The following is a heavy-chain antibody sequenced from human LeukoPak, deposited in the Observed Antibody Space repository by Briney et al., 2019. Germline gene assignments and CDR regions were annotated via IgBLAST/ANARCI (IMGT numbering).Heavy chain of an antibody. D-gene: IGHD1-26*01. CDR2: IYYTGST. V-gene: IGHV4-59*01. J-gene: IGHJ5*02. CDR3: ARGGNYWPQWWFDP. Sequence: GSLRLSCEASGFIFTDFYMAWIRQAPGKGLEWIGYIYYTGSTSYNPSLKSRVTMSLDASKNQFSLELNSVTPADTAVYYCARGGNYWPQWWFDPWGRGTLVSVSS. CDR1: GFIFTDFY.